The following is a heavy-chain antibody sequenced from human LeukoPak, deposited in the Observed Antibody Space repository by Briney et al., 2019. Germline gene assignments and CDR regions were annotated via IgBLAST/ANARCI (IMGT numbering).Heavy chain of an antibody. V-gene: IGHV3-23*01. CDR2: ISGSGGST. CDR1: GFTFSSYA. D-gene: IGHD6-13*01. Sequence: GGSLRLSCAAPGFTFSSYAMSWVRQAPGKGLEWVSAISGSGGSTYYADSVKGRFTISRDNSKNTLYLQMNSLRAEDTAVYYCAKDSPYSSSWRDPFDYWGQGTLVTVSS. CDR3: AKDSPYSSSWRDPFDY. J-gene: IGHJ4*02.